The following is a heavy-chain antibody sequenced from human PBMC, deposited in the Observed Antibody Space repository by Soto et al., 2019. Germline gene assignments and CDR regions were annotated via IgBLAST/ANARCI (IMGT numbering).Heavy chain of an antibody. Sequence: SETLSLTCTVSGDSIISSDFYWGWVRQPPGKGLEWIGSIFYLGSSYYNPSLKSRVTISADTSKNQLSLRLHSVTAADTASYFCATLFWGITGTPGRHVAWFDPWGQGTLVTVSS. CDR2: IFYLGSS. J-gene: IGHJ5*02. CDR3: ATLFWGITGTPGRHVAWFDP. V-gene: IGHV4-39*01. CDR1: GDSIISSDFY. D-gene: IGHD3-16*01.